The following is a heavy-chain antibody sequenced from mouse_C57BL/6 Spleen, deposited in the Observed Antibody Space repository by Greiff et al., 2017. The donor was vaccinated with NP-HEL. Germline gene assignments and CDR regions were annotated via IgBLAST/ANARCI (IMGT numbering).Heavy chain of an antibody. J-gene: IGHJ2*01. Sequence: VQLQQPGAELVMPGASVKLSCKASGYTFTSYWMHWVKQRPGQGLEWIGEIDPSDSYTNYNQKFKGKSTLTVDKSSSTAYMQLSSLTSEDSAVYDCARDAFITTVVNYFDDWGQGTTLTVSS. CDR3: ARDAFITTVVNYFDD. CDR2: IDPSDSYT. V-gene: IGHV1-69*01. D-gene: IGHD1-1*01. CDR1: GYTFTSYW.